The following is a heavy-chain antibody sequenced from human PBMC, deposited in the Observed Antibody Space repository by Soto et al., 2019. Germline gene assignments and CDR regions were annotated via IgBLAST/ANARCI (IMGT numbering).Heavy chain of an antibody. CDR2: IIPIFGTA. V-gene: IGHV1-69*01. CDR3: GRMRGDLRYSGGWYWFAP. D-gene: IGHD6-19*01. CDR1: GGTFSSYA. J-gene: IGHJ5*02. Sequence: AVKVSCMAAGGTFSSYAISWVRQATGQGLAGMGGIIPIFGTANYAQKFQGRVTITADESTSTAYMELSSLRSEDTAVYYGGRMRGDLRYSGGWYWFAPWAQGTLVTDSS.